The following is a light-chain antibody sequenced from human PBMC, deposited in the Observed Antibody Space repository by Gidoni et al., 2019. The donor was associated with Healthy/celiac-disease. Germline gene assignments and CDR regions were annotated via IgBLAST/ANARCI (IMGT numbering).Light chain of an antibody. Sequence: VLTSSPGTLSLSSGERATLTCRASQSVSSSYLAWYQQKPCQAPRLIIYGATSRTTGIPDRCSGSGSGTDSTITSSRLEHEDFAVYYCQQYGSSPPAVGQGTKLEIK. CDR1: QSVSSSY. V-gene: IGKV3-20*01. CDR2: GAT. J-gene: IGKJ2*01. CDR3: QQYGSSPPA.